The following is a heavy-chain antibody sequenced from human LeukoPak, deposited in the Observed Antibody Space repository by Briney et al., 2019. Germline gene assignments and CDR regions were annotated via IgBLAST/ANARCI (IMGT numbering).Heavy chain of an antibody. Sequence: SETLSLTCTVSGGSISSSSYYWGWIRQPPGKGLEWIGSIYYSGSTYYNPSLKSRVTISVDTSKNQFSLKLSSVTAADTAVYYCARQISGSYYYHYYMDVWGKGTTVTVSS. J-gene: IGHJ6*03. CDR3: ARQISGSYYYHYYMDV. CDR2: IYYSGST. D-gene: IGHD1-26*01. CDR1: GGSISSSSYY. V-gene: IGHV4-39*01.